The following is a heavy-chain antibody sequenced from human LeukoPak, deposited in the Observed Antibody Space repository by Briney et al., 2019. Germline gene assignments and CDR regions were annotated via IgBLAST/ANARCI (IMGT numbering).Heavy chain of an antibody. Sequence: SVKVSCKASGGTFSSYAISWVRQAPGQGLEWMGGIIPIFGTANYAQKFQGRVTITTDESTSTAYMELSSLRSEDTAVYYCARCGINYYYTDVWGKGTTVTVSS. CDR3: ARCGINYYYTDV. V-gene: IGHV1-69*05. D-gene: IGHD1-26*01. CDR2: IIPIFGTA. J-gene: IGHJ6*03. CDR1: GGTFSSYA.